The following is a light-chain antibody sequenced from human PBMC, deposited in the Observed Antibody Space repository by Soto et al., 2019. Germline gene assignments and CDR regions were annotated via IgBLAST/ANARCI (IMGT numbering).Light chain of an antibody. V-gene: IGLV2-14*01. J-gene: IGLJ1*01. Sequence: QSALTQPASVSGSPGQSITISCTGTSSDVGGYNYVSWYQQHPGKAPKLMIYEVSNRPSGVSNRFSGSKSGNTASLTISGLHAEDEADYYCSSYTSSSTPWVFGTGTKVTVL. CDR3: SSYTSSSTPWV. CDR2: EVS. CDR1: SSDVGGYNY.